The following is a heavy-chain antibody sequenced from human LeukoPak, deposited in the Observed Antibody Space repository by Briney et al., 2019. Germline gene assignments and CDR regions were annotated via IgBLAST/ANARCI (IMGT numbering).Heavy chain of an antibody. V-gene: IGHV3-21*01. CDR1: GFTFSSYS. CDR3: ARDSGSLPDAFDI. CDR2: ISSSSSYI. J-gene: IGHJ3*02. Sequence: GGSLRLSCAASGFTFSSYSMNWVRQAPGKGLEWVSSISSSSSYIYYADSVKGRFTTSRDNAKNSLYLQMNSLRAEDTAVYYCARDSGSLPDAFDIWGQGTMVTVSS. D-gene: IGHD1-26*01.